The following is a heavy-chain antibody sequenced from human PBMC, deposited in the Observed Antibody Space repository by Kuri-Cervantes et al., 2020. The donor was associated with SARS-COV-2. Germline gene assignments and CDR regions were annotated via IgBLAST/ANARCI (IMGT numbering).Heavy chain of an antibody. J-gene: IGHJ4*02. CDR2: ISGSGGST. D-gene: IGHD3-3*01. V-gene: IGHV3-23*01. CDR3: AKGSVWSGYSPHGFDY. CDR1: GGSVSSGSYY. Sequence: ETLSLTCTVSGGSVSSGSYYWSWIRQAPGKGLEWVSAISGSGGSTYYADSVKGRFTISRDNSKNTLYLQMNSLRAEDTAVYYCAKGSVWSGYSPHGFDYWGRGTLVTVSS.